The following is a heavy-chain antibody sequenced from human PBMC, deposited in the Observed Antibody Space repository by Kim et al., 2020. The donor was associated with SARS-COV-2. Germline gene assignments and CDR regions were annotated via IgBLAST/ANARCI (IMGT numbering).Heavy chain of an antibody. CDR2: ITVGGNR. CDR1: GFTFNTYG. J-gene: IGHJ6*02. Sequence: GGSLRLSCVASGFTFNTYGMNWVRQAPGKGLEWVSSITVGGNRYYADSVKGRFTISRDNSKNTMYLQMDSLRAEDTAIYYCAKGPYNMDVWGQGTTGTVS. D-gene: IGHD1-1*01. V-gene: IGHV3-23*01. CDR3: AKGPYNMDV.